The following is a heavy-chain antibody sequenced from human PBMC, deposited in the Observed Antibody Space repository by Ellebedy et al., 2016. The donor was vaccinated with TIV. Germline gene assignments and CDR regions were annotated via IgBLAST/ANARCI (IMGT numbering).Heavy chain of an antibody. CDR2: IRQEGDEI. CDR1: GFNFRSDW. Sequence: PGGSLRLSCAASGFNFRSDWMTWVRQAPGKGLEWVAKIRQEGDEIYYVESVKGRFTISRDNAKNSLFLQINSLRVEDTAVYYCARRASYGDYAVQVNPWFDPWGQGTLVTVSS. J-gene: IGHJ5*02. D-gene: IGHD4-17*01. V-gene: IGHV3-7*01. CDR3: ARRASYGDYAVQVNPWFDP.